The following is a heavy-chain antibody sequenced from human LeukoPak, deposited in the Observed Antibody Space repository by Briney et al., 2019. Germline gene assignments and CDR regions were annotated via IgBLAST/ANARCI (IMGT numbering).Heavy chain of an antibody. CDR3: ARDGTDILTGSSGLFDY. CDR2: ISSSSSYI. V-gene: IGHV3-21*01. Sequence: GGSLRLSCAASGFTFSSYSMNWVRQAPGKGLEWVSSISSSSSYIYYADSVKGRFTISRDNAKNSLYLQMSSLRAEDTAVYYCARDGTDILTGSSGLFDYWGQGTLVTVSS. CDR1: GFTFSSYS. J-gene: IGHJ4*02. D-gene: IGHD3-9*01.